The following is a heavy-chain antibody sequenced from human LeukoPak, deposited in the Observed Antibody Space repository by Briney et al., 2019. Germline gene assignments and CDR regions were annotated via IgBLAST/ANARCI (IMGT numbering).Heavy chain of an antibody. D-gene: IGHD4-17*01. J-gene: IGHJ4*02. V-gene: IGHV4-39*01. CDR3: ARHGYGDYPTTDY. CDR1: GASINTSPYY. CDR2: VSYSGTT. Sequence: SETLSLTCIVSGASINTSPYYWDWIRQPPGKGLEWIGSVSYSGTTYYNPSLKSRVTISVDTSKNQLYLKVASMTAADTAVYYCARHGYGDYPTTDYWGQGTLVTVSS.